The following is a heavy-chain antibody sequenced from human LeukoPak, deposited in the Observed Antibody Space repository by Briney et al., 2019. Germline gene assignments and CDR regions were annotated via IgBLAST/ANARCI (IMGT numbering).Heavy chain of an antibody. CDR3: ARGLGCGGDCYHDY. Sequence: GGSLRLSCAASGFTFSSYAMNWVRQAPGKGLEWVASISSSSNYIYYADSVKGRFTISRDNAKNSLYLQMSSLTAKDTAVSYCARGLGCGGDCYHDYRAQGTLVTVSS. J-gene: IGHJ4*02. CDR2: ISSSSNYI. V-gene: IGHV3-21*01. CDR1: GFTFSSYA. D-gene: IGHD2-21*02.